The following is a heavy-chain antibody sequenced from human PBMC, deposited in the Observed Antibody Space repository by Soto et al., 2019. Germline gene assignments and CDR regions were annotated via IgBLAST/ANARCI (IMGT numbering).Heavy chain of an antibody. Sequence: QVQLQESGPGLVKPSQTLSLTCTVSGGSISSGGYYWSWIRQHPGKGLEWIGYIYYSGSTYYNPSLKSRVTISVDTSKNQFSLKLSSVTAADTAVYYCARDRYDILTGYYNYYGMDVWGQGTTVTVSS. V-gene: IGHV4-31*03. CDR3: ARDRYDILTGYYNYYGMDV. D-gene: IGHD3-9*01. CDR2: IYYSGST. J-gene: IGHJ6*02. CDR1: GGSISSGGYY.